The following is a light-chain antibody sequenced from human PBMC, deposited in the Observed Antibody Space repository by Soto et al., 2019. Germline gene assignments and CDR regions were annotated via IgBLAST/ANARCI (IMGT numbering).Light chain of an antibody. Sequence: DIVMTQTPLSLPVTPGEPASISCRSSQTLLDSDDGNTDLDWYLQKPGQSPQLLIYGISSRASGFPDRFSGRGSGTDFTLKISRVEAGDVGVFYSMQRKEFPWTFGQGTKVEIK. CDR2: GIS. CDR1: QTLLDSDDGNTD. J-gene: IGKJ1*01. CDR3: MQRKEFPWT. V-gene: IGKV2-40*01.